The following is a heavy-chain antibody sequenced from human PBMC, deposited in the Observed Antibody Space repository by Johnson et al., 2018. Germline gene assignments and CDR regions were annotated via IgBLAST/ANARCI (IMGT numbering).Heavy chain of an antibody. CDR2: IKSKTDGGPT. J-gene: IGHJ3*02. D-gene: IGHD4-23*01. CDR3: TTDPPVMTTLVAFDI. V-gene: IGHV3-15*07. Sequence: EVQLVESGGGLVKXGGSLRLSCAASGFTFGNAWMNWVRQAPGTGLEWVGRIKSKTDGGPTDYAAPGKGRFTISRDDSKNTLYLQMNSLKTEDTAVHYCTTDPPVMTTLVAFDIWGQGTMVTVSS. CDR1: GFTFGNAW.